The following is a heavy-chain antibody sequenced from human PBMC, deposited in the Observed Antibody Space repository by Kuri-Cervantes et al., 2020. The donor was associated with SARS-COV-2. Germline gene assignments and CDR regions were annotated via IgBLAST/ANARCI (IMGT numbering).Heavy chain of an antibody. CDR2: IYTSGST. J-gene: IGHJ2*01. CDR3: ARAVGGCSSTSCYSIPRWYFDL. V-gene: IGHV4-4*07. Sequence: SETLSLTYTVSGGSISSYYWSWIRQPAGKGLEWIGRIYTSGSTNYNPSLKSRVTMSVDTSKNQFSLKLSSVTAADTAVYYCARAVGGCSSTSCYSIPRWYFDLWGRGTLVTVSS. CDR1: GGSISSYY. D-gene: IGHD2-2*02.